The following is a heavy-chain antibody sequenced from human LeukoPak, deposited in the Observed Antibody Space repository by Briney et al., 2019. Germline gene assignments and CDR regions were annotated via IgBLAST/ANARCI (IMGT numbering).Heavy chain of an antibody. CDR1: GYTFTSYY. J-gene: IGHJ6*02. V-gene: IGHV1-46*01. D-gene: IGHD5-18*01. Sequence: ASVKVSCKASGYTFTSYYMHWVRQAPGQGLEWMGIINPSGGSTSYAQKFQGRVTMTRDTSTSTVYMELRSLRSEDTAVYYCARPERGYSYGAYYYYGMDVWGQGTTVTVSS. CDR3: ARPERGYSYGAYYYYGMDV. CDR2: INPSGGST.